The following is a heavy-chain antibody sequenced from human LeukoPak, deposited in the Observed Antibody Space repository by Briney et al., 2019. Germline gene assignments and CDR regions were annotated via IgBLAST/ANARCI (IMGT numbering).Heavy chain of an antibody. CDR2: INHRGST. CDR3: AGHITIFGVVIRRVGRAFDI. Sequence: PSETLSLTCAVYGGSFSGYYWNWIRQPPGKGLEWLGEINHRGSTNYNPSLKSRVTISVDTSKNQFSLKLSSVTAADTAVYYCAGHITIFGVVIRRVGRAFDIWGQGTMVTVSS. CDR1: GGSFSGYY. V-gene: IGHV4-34*01. J-gene: IGHJ3*02. D-gene: IGHD3-3*01.